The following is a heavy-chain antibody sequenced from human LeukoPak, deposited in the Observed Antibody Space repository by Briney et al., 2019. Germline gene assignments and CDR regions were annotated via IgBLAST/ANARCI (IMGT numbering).Heavy chain of an antibody. CDR2: INRSGST. Sequence: NASETLSLTCAVYGGSFSGYYWSWIRQPPGKGLEWIGEINRSGSTNYNPSLKSRVTISVDTSKNQFSLKLSSVTAADTAVYYCARGIAAAGHPSGYNWFDPWGQGTLVTVSS. J-gene: IGHJ5*02. V-gene: IGHV4-34*01. CDR1: GGSFSGYY. CDR3: ARGIAAAGHPSGYNWFDP. D-gene: IGHD6-13*01.